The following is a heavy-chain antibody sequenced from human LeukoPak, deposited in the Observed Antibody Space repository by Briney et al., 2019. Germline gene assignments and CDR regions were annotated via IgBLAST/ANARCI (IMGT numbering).Heavy chain of an antibody. CDR2: ITDSGRKT. V-gene: IGHV3-23*01. CDR1: GLTFSSYA. J-gene: IGHJ4*02. D-gene: IGHD3-9*01. Sequence: GGSLRLSCAASGLTFSSYAMNWVRQASGKGLEWVSGITDSGRKTYYADSVKGRFTISRDNAKNTLYLQMNSLRAEDTAVYYCASLRVGYDILTGYYRDYWGQGTLVTVSS. CDR3: ASLRVGYDILTGYYRDY.